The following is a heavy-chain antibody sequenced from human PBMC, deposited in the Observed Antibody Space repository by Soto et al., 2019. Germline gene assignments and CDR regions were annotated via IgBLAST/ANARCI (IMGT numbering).Heavy chain of an antibody. CDR1: GGSISSSSYF. CDR3: ARPRREVSSGLSGHEGWFDP. CDR2: IYYSRST. D-gene: IGHD6-19*01. Sequence: SETLALTCTASGGSISSSSYFWGWIRQPPGKGLEWSGSIYYSRSTYYNPSLKSRVTISVDTSKNPFSLKLSSVTAADTAVYYCARPRREVSSGLSGHEGWFDPWGQGTLVTVSS. V-gene: IGHV4-39*01. J-gene: IGHJ5*02.